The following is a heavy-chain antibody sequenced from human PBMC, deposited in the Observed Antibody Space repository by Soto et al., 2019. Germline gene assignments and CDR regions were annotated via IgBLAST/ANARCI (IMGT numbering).Heavy chain of an antibody. V-gene: IGHV4-39*01. CDR3: ARHGGYYDSSGYLTY. CDR1: GGSISSSSYC. D-gene: IGHD3-22*01. CDR2: IYYSGST. J-gene: IGHJ4*02. Sequence: TSETLSLTCTVSGGSISSSSYCWGWIRQPPGKGLEWIGSIYYSGSTYYNPSLKSRVTISVDTSKNQFSLKLSSVTAADTAVYYCARHGGYYDSSGYLTYWGQGTLVTVSS.